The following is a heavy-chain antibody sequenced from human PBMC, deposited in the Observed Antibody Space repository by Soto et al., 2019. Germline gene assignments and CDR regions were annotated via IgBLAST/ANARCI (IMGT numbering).Heavy chain of an antibody. V-gene: IGHV4-30-4*01. J-gene: IGHJ6*02. CDR2: IYYSGST. D-gene: IGHD1-26*01. CDR3: ARALGEVNSGSYFYYYYGMDV. Sequence: SETLSLTCTVSGGSISSGDYYWSWIRQPPGKGLEWIGYIYYSGSTYYNPSLKSRVTISVDTSKNQFSLKLSSVTAADTAVYYCARALGEVNSGSYFYYYYGMDVWGQGTTVTVSS. CDR1: GGSISSGDYY.